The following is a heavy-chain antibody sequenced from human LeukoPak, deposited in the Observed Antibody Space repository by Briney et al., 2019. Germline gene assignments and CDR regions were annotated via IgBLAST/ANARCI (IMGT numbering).Heavy chain of an antibody. D-gene: IGHD3-22*01. CDR2: ISGSGGSP. CDR1: GFSFNTYA. Sequence: GGSLRLSCAASGFSFNTYAMTWVRRAPGKGLEWVSGISGSGGSPYYADSVKGRFTISRDTSKNTLYLQMNSLRAEDTAVYYCAKAVYDSSGSFDFWGQGTLVTVSS. J-gene: IGHJ4*02. CDR3: AKAVYDSSGSFDF. V-gene: IGHV3-23*01.